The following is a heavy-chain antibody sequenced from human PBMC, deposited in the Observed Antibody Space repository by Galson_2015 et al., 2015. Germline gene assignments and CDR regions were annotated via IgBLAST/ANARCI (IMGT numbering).Heavy chain of an antibody. CDR1: GFTFSSYG. V-gene: IGHV3-33*01. CDR2: IWYDGSNK. D-gene: IGHD6-19*01. CDR3: ARGDSLVSSVDAFDI. J-gene: IGHJ3*02. Sequence: SLRLSCAASGFTFSSYGMHWVRQAPGKGLEWVAVIWYDGSNKYYADTVKGRFTISRDNSKNTPYLQMNSLRAEDTAVYYCARGDSLVSSVDAFDIWGQGTMVTVSS.